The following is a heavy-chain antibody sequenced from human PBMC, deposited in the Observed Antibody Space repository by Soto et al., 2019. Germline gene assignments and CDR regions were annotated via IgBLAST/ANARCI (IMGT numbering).Heavy chain of an antibody. CDR1: GFSVSRNY. CDR3: ARVPGRL. Sequence: QLVETGGGLIQPGTSLTLSCAASGFSVSRNYMTWVRQAPGKGLEWVSFVYSGGATFYADSVKGRFILSRDDSQNTKYLQMNNLRAEDTAVYYCARVPGRLWGRGTLVTVAS. V-gene: IGHV3-53*02. CDR2: VYSGGAT. J-gene: IGHJ4*02. D-gene: IGHD3-10*01.